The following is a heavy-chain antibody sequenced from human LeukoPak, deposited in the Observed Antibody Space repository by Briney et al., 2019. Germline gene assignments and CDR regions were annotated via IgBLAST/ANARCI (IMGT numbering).Heavy chain of an antibody. J-gene: IGHJ4*02. CDR3: ARDRRGGWTFDY. D-gene: IGHD6-19*01. CDR1: GYTFTSYA. V-gene: IGHV1-3*01. CDR2: ISAGNGNT. Sequence: ASVKVSCKASGYTFTSYAIHWVRQAPGQRLEWMGWISAGNGNTKYSQNFQGRVTFISNTSATTAFMELSSLRSEDTAVYYCARDRRGGWTFDYWGQGTLVTVSS.